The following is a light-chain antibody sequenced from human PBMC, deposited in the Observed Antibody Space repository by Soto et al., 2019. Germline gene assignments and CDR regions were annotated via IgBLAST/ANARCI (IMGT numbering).Light chain of an antibody. V-gene: IGKV1-5*01. CDR1: HNIERW. Sequence: IQMTQSPSTLSASAGDRVTITCRASHNIERWMAWYQQKPGKAPSLLIFDASTLHSGVPSRFSGSGSGTEFTLTISSLQPDDFATYYCQQFANSWTFGQGTKVDIK. CDR3: QQFANSWT. CDR2: DAS. J-gene: IGKJ1*01.